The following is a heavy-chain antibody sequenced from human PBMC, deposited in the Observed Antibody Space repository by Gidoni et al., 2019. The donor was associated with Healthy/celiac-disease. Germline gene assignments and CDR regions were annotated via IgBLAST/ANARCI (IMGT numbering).Heavy chain of an antibody. CDR2: IIPIFGTA. J-gene: IGHJ5*02. D-gene: IGHD2-2*01. CDR1: GGTFSSYP. V-gene: IGHV1-69*01. CDR3: APETFGHCSSTSCPNAYGDP. Sequence: QVQLVQSGAEVKKPGSSVKVSCKASGGTFSSYPISWVRQAPGQGLEWMGGIIPIFGTANYAQKFQGRVTITADESTSTAYMELSSLRSEDTAVYYCAPETFGHCSSTSCPNAYGDPWGQGTLVTVSS.